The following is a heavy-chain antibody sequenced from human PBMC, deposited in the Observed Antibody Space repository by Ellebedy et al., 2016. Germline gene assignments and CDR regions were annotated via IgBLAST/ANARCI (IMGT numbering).Heavy chain of an antibody. D-gene: IGHD2-2*01. CDR3: AKDLERRGSSWPAD. CDR2: ISWDGSNK. Sequence: GGSLRLXXAGSGFTFSNYAMHWVRQAPGKGLEWVAMISWDGSNKYYADSLKGRFIISRDNVKNTLYLEISSLRPEETAIYYCAKDLERRGSSWPADWGQGALVTVSS. V-gene: IGHV3-30*18. CDR1: GFTFSNYA. J-gene: IGHJ4*02.